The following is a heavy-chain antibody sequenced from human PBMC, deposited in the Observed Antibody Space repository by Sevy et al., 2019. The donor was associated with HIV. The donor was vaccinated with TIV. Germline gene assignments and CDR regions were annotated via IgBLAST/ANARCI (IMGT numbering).Heavy chain of an antibody. CDR2: IYPGDSDT. CDR3: ARQSTTGTTNYYYGMDV. D-gene: IGHD1-1*01. Sequence: GESLKISCMGSGYSFTSYWIGWVRQMPGKGLEWMGIIYPGDSDTRYSPSFQGQVTISADKSISTAYLQWSSLKASDTAMYYCARQSTTGTTNYYYGMDVWGQGTTVTVSS. J-gene: IGHJ6*02. CDR1: GYSFTSYW. V-gene: IGHV5-51*01.